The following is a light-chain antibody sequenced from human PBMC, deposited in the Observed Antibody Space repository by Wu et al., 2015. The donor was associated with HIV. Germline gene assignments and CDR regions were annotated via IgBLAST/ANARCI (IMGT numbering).Light chain of an antibody. CDR3: QQYGNSPWT. Sequence: ELVLTQSPRNMSVSVGTRVILSCRASESVISDSIAWYQQRPGQSPTLLIFDAASRASGVPDRFRGSVSGTTSLFLLTISRLETEDSALYYCQQYGNSPWTFGQGTKVEIK. J-gene: IGKJ1*01. CDR1: ESVISDS. CDR2: DAA. V-gene: IGKV3-20*01.